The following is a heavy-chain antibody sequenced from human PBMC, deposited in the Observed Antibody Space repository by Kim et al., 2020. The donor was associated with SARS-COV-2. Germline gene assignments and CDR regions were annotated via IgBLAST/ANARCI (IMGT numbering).Heavy chain of an antibody. CDR3: ARNSFKWARSYYSYSGMDV. D-gene: IGHD3-16*01. CDR1: GLNVGTNY. V-gene: IGHV3-53*01. Sequence: GGSLRLSCAVSGLNVGTNYMSWVRQAPGKGLEWVSLIYSGGDTYYADSVQGRFTISRDNSKDTLFLQMNDLRAEDTAVYYCARNSFKWARSYYSYSGMDVWGQGTTVTVSS. CDR2: IYSGGDT. J-gene: IGHJ6*02.